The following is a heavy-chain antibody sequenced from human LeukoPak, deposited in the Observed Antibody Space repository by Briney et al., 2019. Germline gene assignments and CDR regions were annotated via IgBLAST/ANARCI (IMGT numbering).Heavy chain of an antibody. CDR1: GFTFSSYW. CDR3: ARDPLFYDSSGYPLLAFDI. D-gene: IGHD3-22*01. V-gene: IGHV3-74*01. J-gene: IGHJ3*02. CDR2: INSDGSST. Sequence: GGSLRLSCAASGFTFSSYWMPWVRQAPGKGLVWVSRINSDGSSTSYADSVKGRFTISRDNAKNTLYLQMNSLRAEDTAVYYCARDPLFYDSSGYPLLAFDIWGQGTMVTVSS.